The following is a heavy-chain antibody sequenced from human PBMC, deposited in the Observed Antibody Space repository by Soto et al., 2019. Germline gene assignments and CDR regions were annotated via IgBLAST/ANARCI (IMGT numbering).Heavy chain of an antibody. CDR1: GGTFSSYT. Sequence: QVQLVQSGAEVKKPGSSVKVSCKASGGTFSSYTISWVRQAPGQGLEWMGRIIPILGIANYAQKFQGRVTITADKSTSTAYMELSSLRSEDTAVYYCARDYYDSGGAVPWGQGTLVTVSS. CDR2: IIPILGIA. V-gene: IGHV1-69*02. CDR3: ARDYYDSGGAVP. J-gene: IGHJ5*02. D-gene: IGHD3-22*01.